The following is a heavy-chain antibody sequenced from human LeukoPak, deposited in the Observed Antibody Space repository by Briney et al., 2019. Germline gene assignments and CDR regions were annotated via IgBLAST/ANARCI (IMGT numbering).Heavy chain of an antibody. CDR2: IWYDGSNK. J-gene: IGHJ4*02. CDR3: ARETEWLSQTPGIDY. D-gene: IGHD3-3*01. V-gene: IGHV3-33*01. Sequence: GGSLRLSCAASGFTFSSYGMHWVRQAPGKGLEWVAVIWYDGSNKYYADSEKGRFTISRDNSKNTLYLQMNSLRAEDTAVYYCARETEWLSQTPGIDYWGQGTLVTVSS. CDR1: GFTFSSYG.